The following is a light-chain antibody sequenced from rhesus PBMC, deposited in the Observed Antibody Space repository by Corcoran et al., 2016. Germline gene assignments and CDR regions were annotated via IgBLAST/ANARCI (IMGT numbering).Light chain of an antibody. CDR1: SSDIGRYNY. V-gene: IGLV2-32*02. CDR2: EVN. CDR3: SSFTVSDTFI. J-gene: IGLJ1*01. Sequence: QAALTQPRSVSGSPGPSVTFSCTGTSSDIGRYNYVSWYQQHPGTAPKLLIYEVNKRPSGVSDRFSGSKSGNTASLTISGLQAEDAADYYCSSFTVSDTFIFVAGTRLTVL.